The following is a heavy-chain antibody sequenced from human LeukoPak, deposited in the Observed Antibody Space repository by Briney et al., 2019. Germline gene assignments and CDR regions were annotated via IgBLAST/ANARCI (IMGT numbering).Heavy chain of an antibody. CDR3: ASYSSFIYYYYMDV. D-gene: IGHD6-6*01. Sequence: SETLSLTCTVSGGSISSYYWSWIRQPPGKGLEWIGYIYYSGSTNYNPSLKSRVTISVDTSKNQFSLKLSSVTAADTAVYYCASYSSFIYYYYMDVWGKGTTVTVSS. CDR1: GGSISSYY. J-gene: IGHJ6*03. CDR2: IYYSGST. V-gene: IGHV4-59*01.